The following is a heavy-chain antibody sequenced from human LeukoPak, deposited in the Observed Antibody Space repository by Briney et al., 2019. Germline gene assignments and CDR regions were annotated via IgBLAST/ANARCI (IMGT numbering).Heavy chain of an antibody. V-gene: IGHV3-66*01. J-gene: IGHJ4*02. Sequence: PGGSLRLSCAASGFTFSSYAMSWARQAPGKGLEWVSVIYSGGSTYYADSVKGRFTTSRDNSKNTLYLQMNSLRAEDTAVYYCAREGSGSYYSDYWGQGTLVTVSS. CDR2: IYSGGST. D-gene: IGHD3-10*01. CDR3: AREGSGSYYSDY. CDR1: GFTFSSYA.